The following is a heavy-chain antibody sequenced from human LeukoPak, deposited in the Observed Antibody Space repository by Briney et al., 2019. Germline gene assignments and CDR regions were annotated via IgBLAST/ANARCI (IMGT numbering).Heavy chain of an antibody. V-gene: IGHV4-4*07. CDR3: ARGSYSSSSWQIDY. J-gene: IGHJ4*02. Sequence: KPSETLSLTCTVSGGSISSYYWSWIRQPAGKGLEWIGRIYTSGSTNYNPSLKSRVTTSVDTSKNQFSLKLSSVTAADTAVYYCARGSYSSSSWQIDYWGQGTLVTVSS. CDR1: GGSISSYY. CDR2: IYTSGST. D-gene: IGHD6-13*01.